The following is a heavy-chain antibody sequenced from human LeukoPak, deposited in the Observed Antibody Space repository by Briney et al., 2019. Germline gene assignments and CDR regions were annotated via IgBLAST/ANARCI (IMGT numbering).Heavy chain of an antibody. CDR3: AKRGDDYVWGTSLHPYYMDV. CDR1: GYSFTSYW. V-gene: IGHV3-23*01. CDR2: MSGSATST. Sequence: GESLKISCKGSGYSFTSYWIGWVHQLPGKGLEWVSAMSGSATSTYYADSVKGRFTISRDNSQNTLYLQMNSLRAEDTAVYYCAKRGDDYVWGTSLHPYYMDVWGKGTTVTVSS. D-gene: IGHD3-16*01. J-gene: IGHJ6*03.